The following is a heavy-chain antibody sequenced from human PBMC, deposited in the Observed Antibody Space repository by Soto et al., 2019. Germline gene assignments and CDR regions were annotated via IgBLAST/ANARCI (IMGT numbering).Heavy chain of an antibody. J-gene: IGHJ2*01. CDR2: IWFDGSNK. V-gene: IGHV3-33*06. Sequence: QVQLVESGGGVVQPGRSLRLSCAASGFTFSSYGMHWVRQAPGKGLEWVAVIWFDGSNKYYADSVKGRFTTSRDNSKNMLYMQMNSLRPEDTAVYYCAKNKWAGGGRPFDLLGRGTLVTVSS. D-gene: IGHD3-16*01. CDR1: GFTFSSYG. CDR3: AKNKWAGGGRPFDL.